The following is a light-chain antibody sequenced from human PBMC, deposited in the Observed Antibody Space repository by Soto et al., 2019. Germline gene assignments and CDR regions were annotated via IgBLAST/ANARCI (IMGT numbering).Light chain of an antibody. J-gene: IGKJ3*01. V-gene: IGKV1-39*01. Sequence: DIQMTQSPSSLSASVGDRVTITCRASQNISKYLNWYQRKPGKAPKLLIYAASTLQSGVPSRFSGSESGTEFTLTISSLQPEDFGDYICQQSYKTPFTFGPGTKAEIQ. CDR3: QQSYKTPFT. CDR2: AAS. CDR1: QNISKY.